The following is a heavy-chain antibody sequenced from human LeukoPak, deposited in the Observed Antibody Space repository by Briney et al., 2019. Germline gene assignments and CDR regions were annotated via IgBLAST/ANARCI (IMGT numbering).Heavy chain of an antibody. CDR3: ARDYEFGYCSGGSCSTGLGY. CDR2: IWYDGSNK. V-gene: IGHV3-33*01. D-gene: IGHD2-15*01. Sequence: GGSLRLSCAASGFTFDNYGMHWVRQAPGKGLEWVAVIWYDGSNKYYADSMKGRFTISRDNSKNTPYLQMNSLRAEDTAVYYCARDYEFGYCSGGSCSTGLGYWGQGTLVTVSS. CDR1: GFTFDNYG. J-gene: IGHJ4*02.